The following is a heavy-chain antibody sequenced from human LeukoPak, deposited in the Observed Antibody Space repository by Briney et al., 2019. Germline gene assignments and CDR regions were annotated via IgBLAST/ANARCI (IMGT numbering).Heavy chain of an antibody. CDR2: ISSSSSYI. D-gene: IGHD2-15*01. V-gene: IGHV3-21*04. CDR3: AKRPGYCSGGSCYGAFSAAH. CDR1: GFTFSTYT. Sequence: PGGSLRLSCAASGFTFSTYTMNWVRQTPGKGLEWVSSISSSSSYIHYADSVKGRFTISRDNAKNSLYLQMNSLRAEDTAVYYCAKRPGYCSGGSCYGAFSAAHWGQGTLVTVSS. J-gene: IGHJ4*02.